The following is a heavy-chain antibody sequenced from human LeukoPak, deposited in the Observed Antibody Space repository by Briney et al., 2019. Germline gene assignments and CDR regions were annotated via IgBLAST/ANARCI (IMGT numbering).Heavy chain of an antibody. D-gene: IGHD6-6*01. V-gene: IGHV3-66*01. CDR3: AKDTSIGAEGSSYDYFDY. Sequence: GGSLRLSCAASRFTVSSNYTSWVRQAPGKGLEWVSVIYSGGSTYYADSVKGRFTISRDNSKNTLFLQMNSLRAEDAAVYYCAKDTSIGAEGSSYDYFDYWGQGTLVTVSS. CDR2: IYSGGST. J-gene: IGHJ4*02. CDR1: RFTVSSNY.